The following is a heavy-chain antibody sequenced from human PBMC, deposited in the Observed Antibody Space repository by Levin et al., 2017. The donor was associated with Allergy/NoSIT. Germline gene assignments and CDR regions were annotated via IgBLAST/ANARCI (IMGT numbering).Heavy chain of an antibody. Sequence: TGGSLRLSCSASGFTFSSYAMHWVRQAPGKGLEYVSAISSNGGSTYYADSVKGRFTISRDNSKNTLYLQMSSLRAEDTAVYYCVKVEEDYDFWSGYDYWGQGTLVTVSS. CDR2: ISSNGGST. CDR3: VKVEEDYDFWSGYDY. J-gene: IGHJ4*02. CDR1: GFTFSSYA. V-gene: IGHV3-64D*06. D-gene: IGHD3-3*01.